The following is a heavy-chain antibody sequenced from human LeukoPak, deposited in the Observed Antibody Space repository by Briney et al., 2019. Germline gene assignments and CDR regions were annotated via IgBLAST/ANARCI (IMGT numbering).Heavy chain of an antibody. CDR1: GGSFSGCY. V-gene: IGHV4-34*01. D-gene: IGHD1-1*01. CDR3: ARDDNSFDY. J-gene: IGHJ4*02. Sequence: SETLSLTCAVYGGSFSGCYWSWIRQPPGKGLEWIGEVNHSGSTNYNPSLKSRVTISVDTSKNQFSLKLSSVTAADTAVYYCARDDNSFDYWGQGTLVTVSS. CDR2: VNHSGST.